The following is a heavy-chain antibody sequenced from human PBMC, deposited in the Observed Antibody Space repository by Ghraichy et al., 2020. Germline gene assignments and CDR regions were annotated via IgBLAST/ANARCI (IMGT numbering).Heavy chain of an antibody. CDR3: AKDKRYDYVWGSYRYKSAFDI. CDR1: GFTFSSYG. J-gene: IGHJ3*02. CDR2: ISYDGSNK. V-gene: IGHV3-30*18. Sequence: LNISCAASGFTFSSYGMHWVRQAPGKGLEWVAVISYDGSNKYYADSVKGRFTISRDNSKNTLYLQMNSLRAEDTAVYYCAKDKRYDYVWGSYRYKSAFDIWGQGTMVTVSS. D-gene: IGHD3-16*02.